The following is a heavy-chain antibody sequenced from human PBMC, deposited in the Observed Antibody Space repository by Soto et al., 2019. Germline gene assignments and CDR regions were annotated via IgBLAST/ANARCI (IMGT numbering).Heavy chain of an antibody. J-gene: IGHJ4*02. V-gene: IGHV3-21*01. CDR2: ISSSSSYI. CDR3: ASSATGTTFFDY. CDR1: GFTFSSYR. D-gene: IGHD1-7*01. Sequence: EVQLVESGGGLVKPGGSLRLSCAASGFTFSSYRMNWVRQAPGKGLEWVSSISSSSSYIYYADSVKGRFTISRDNAKNSLYLQMNSLRADATAVYYRASSATGTTFFDYWGQGTLVTVSS.